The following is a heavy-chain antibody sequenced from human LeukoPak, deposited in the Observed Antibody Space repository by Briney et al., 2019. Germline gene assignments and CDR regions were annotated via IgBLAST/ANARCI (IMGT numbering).Heavy chain of an antibody. Sequence: GGSLRLSCAASGFTFSSYGMSWVRQAPGKGLEWVSAISGSGGSTYYADSVKGRFTISRDNSKNTLYLQMNSLRVEDTAVYYCATLPYYYDSSGSYYFDYWGQGTLVTVSS. J-gene: IGHJ4*02. CDR3: ATLPYYYDSSGSYYFDY. D-gene: IGHD3-22*01. CDR2: ISGSGGST. V-gene: IGHV3-23*01. CDR1: GFTFSSYG.